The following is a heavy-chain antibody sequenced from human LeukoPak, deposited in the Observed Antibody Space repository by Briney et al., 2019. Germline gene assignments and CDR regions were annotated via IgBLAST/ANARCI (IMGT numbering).Heavy chain of an antibody. CDR2: IIPIFGTA. J-gene: IGHJ4*02. D-gene: IGHD3-9*01. CDR1: GGTFSSYA. V-gene: IGHV1-69*01. CDR3: ARESGYDILTGYLDY. Sequence: SVKVSCKASGGTFSSYAISWVRQAPGQGLEWMGGIIPIFGTANYAQKFQDRVTITADESTSTAYMELSSLRSEDTAVYYCARESGYDILTGYLDYWGQGTLVTVSS.